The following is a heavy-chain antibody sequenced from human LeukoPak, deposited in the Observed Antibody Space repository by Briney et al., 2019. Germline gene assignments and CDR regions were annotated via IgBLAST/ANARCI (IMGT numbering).Heavy chain of an antibody. J-gene: IGHJ5*02. CDR3: AREGGSSTWDIFHWFDP. D-gene: IGHD2/OR15-2a*01. CDR2: IYPGDSDT. V-gene: IGHV5-51*01. Sequence: KYGESLKISCKGSGYSFTSYWIGWVRQMPGKGLEWMGIIYPGDSDTRYSPSFQGQVTISVDKSISTAYLQWSSLKASDSAMYYCAREGGSSTWDIFHWFDPWGQGTLVTVSS. CDR1: GYSFTSYW.